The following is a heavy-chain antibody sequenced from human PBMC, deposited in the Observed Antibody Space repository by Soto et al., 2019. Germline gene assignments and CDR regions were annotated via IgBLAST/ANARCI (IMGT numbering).Heavy chain of an antibody. CDR1: GFSFTTYA. Sequence: GGSLRLSCAASGFSFTTYAMHWVRQAPGKGLEWVAVISDDGSSKYYADSVKGRFTISRDNSKNTFYLQMNSLRGDDTALYYCPSAIETAMDTCDYWGQGALVTVSS. V-gene: IGHV3-30-3*01. CDR2: ISDDGSSK. D-gene: IGHD5-18*01. CDR3: PSAIETAMDTCDY. J-gene: IGHJ4*02.